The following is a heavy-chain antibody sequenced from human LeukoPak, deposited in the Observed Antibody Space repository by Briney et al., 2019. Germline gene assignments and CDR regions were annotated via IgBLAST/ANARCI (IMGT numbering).Heavy chain of an antibody. CDR1: GFTFSSYA. CDR2: ISYDGSNK. V-gene: IGHV3-30-3*01. CDR3: ARDRGYYDSSGYSY. J-gene: IGHJ4*02. Sequence: GGSLRLSCAASGFTFSSYAMHWVRQAPGKGLEWVAVISYDGSNKYYADSVKGRFTISRDNSKNTLYLQMNSLRAEDTAVYYCARDRGYYDSSGYSYWGQGTLVTVSS. D-gene: IGHD3-22*01.